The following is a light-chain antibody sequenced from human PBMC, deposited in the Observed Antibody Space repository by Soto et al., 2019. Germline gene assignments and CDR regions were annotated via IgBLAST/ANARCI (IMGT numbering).Light chain of an antibody. J-gene: IGLJ1*01. CDR1: SSDVGGYNY. CDR2: EVS. Sequence: QPDRNQPASVSGSPGQSITISYTGTSSDVGGYNYVSWYQQHPGKALKLMIYEVSNRPSGVSNRFSGSKSGNTASLTISGLQAEDEADYYCSSYTSSSTYVFGTGTEFTV. CDR3: SSYTSSSTYV. V-gene: IGLV2-14*01.